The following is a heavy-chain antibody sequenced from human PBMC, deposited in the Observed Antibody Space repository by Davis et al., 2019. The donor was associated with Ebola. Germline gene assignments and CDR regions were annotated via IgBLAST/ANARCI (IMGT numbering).Heavy chain of an antibody. Sequence: AASVKVSCKASGYSFTGYYMHWVRQAPGQGLEWMAWINPNSGGTDYAQKFQGRVTMTRDTSITTAYMELSNLRSDDTSLYYCARASKGVGTTNEALDIWGQGTMVTVSS. CDR2: INPNSGGT. CDR3: ARASKGVGTTNEALDI. J-gene: IGHJ3*02. CDR1: GYSFTGYY. V-gene: IGHV1-2*02. D-gene: IGHD1-26*01.